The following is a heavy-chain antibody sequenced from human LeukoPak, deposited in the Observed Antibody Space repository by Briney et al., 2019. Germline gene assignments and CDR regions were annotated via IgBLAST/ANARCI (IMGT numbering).Heavy chain of an antibody. J-gene: IGHJ6*03. CDR1: GFTFSSYE. CDR3: ARLRYHDFWSGYWKYYYYMDV. Sequence: GGSLRLSCAASGFTFSSYEMNWVRQAPGKGLEWVSYISSSGSTIYYADSVKGRFTISRDNAKNSLYLQMNSLRAEDTAVYYCARLRYHDFWSGYWKYYYYMDVWGKGATVTVSS. V-gene: IGHV3-48*03. D-gene: IGHD3-3*01. CDR2: ISSSGSTI.